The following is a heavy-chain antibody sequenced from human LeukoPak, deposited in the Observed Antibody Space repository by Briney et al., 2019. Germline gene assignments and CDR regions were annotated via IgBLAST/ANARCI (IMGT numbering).Heavy chain of an antibody. D-gene: IGHD6-13*01. Sequence: PSQTLSLTCAVSGGSISSYYWSWIRQPPGKGLEWIGYISYSGSTNYNPSLKSRVTISVGTSKSQFSLRLTSVTAADTAVYYCAREGVGSSSNHLDYWGQGTLVTVSS. CDR1: GGSISSYY. J-gene: IGHJ4*02. CDR3: AREGVGSSSNHLDY. V-gene: IGHV4-59*01. CDR2: ISYSGST.